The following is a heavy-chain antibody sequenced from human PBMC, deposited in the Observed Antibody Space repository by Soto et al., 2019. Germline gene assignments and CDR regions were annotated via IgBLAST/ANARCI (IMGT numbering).Heavy chain of an antibody. J-gene: IGHJ3*01. Sequence: QVQLVQSGAEVKKPGASVRVSCKTSGYTFINYGITWVRQAPGQGLEWMGWLSAYNGDTSSSEKLQDRFTMTTDTYTNTVYMDLRSLTSSQAAVYYCARFSAIGGGAEALDVWGQGTMVIGSS. CDR1: GYTFINYG. D-gene: IGHD3-16*01. V-gene: IGHV1-18*01. CDR3: ARFSAIGGGAEALDV. CDR2: LSAYNGDT.